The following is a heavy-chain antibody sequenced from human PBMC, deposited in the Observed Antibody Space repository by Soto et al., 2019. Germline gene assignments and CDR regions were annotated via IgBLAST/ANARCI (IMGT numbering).Heavy chain of an antibody. Sequence: PGESLKISCKGSGYSFAGYWINWVRQKPGKGLEWMGRIDPSDSQTYYSPYSRGHVTISATKSITTVFLQWSSLRASDTAMYYCARQIYDSDTGPNFQYYFDSWGQVTPVTVSS. J-gene: IGHJ4*02. CDR3: ARQIYDSDTGPNFQYYFDS. CDR2: IDPSDSQT. CDR1: GYSFAGYW. V-gene: IGHV5-10-1*01. D-gene: IGHD3-22*01.